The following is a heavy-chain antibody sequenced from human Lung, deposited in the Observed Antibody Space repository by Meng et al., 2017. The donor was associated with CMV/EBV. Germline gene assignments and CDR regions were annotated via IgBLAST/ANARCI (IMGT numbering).Heavy chain of an antibody. Sequence: QVQRVQFGAELKKPGDSVKVSCQAAGYTFTSSSMNWVRHAPGPGLEWMGWININTGNPTYAQGFTGRFVFSLDTSVSTAYLQIDSLKADDTAVYYCARGNGWRFDYWGQGTLVTVSS. D-gene: IGHD6-19*01. CDR2: ININTGNP. CDR1: GYTFTSSS. V-gene: IGHV7-4-1*01. J-gene: IGHJ4*02. CDR3: ARGNGWRFDY.